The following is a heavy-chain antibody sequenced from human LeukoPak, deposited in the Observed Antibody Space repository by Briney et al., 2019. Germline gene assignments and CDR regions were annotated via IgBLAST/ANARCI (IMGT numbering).Heavy chain of an antibody. CDR3: ARGIDGALDY. CDR2: INCGGVNT. V-gene: IGHV3-23*01. Sequence: PGGSLRLSCAASGFTFHNNGMSWVRQAPGKGLEWVSEINCGGVNTYYPVSVRGRFTVSRDNSKNTLFLQMTSLRAEDTAIYYCARGIDGALDYWGQGTLVTVSS. J-gene: IGHJ4*02. D-gene: IGHD3-10*01. CDR1: GFTFHNNG.